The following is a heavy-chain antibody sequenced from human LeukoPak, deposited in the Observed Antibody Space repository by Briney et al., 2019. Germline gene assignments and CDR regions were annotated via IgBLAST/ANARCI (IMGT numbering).Heavy chain of an antibody. CDR2: IKNDGSST. CDR1: GLTFRNYW. V-gene: IGHV3-74*03. CDR3: AKGGYYYGSGSSPSAEYFQH. J-gene: IGHJ1*01. D-gene: IGHD3-10*01. Sequence: GGSLRLSCTASGLTFRNYWMHWVRQAPGKGLVWVSRIKNDGSSTMYADSVKSRFTISRDNAKNTVDLQMNSLSAEDTAVYYCAKGGYYYGSGSSPSAEYFQHWGQGTLVTVSS.